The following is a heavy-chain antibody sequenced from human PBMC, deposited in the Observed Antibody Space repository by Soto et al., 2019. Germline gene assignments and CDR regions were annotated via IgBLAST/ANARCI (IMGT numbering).Heavy chain of an antibody. D-gene: IGHD2-15*01. CDR3: ARDRVAAKDWFDP. Sequence: SETLSLTCTVSGGSISSGGYYWSCIRQHPGKGLEWIGYIYYSGSTYYNPSLKSRVTISVDTSKNQFSLKLSSVTAADTAVYYCARDRVAAKDWFDPWGQGTLVTVSS. CDR2: IYYSGST. CDR1: GGSISSGGYY. J-gene: IGHJ5*02. V-gene: IGHV4-31*03.